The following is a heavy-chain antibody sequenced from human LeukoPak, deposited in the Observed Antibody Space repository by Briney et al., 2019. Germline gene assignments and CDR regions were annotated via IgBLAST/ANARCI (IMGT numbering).Heavy chain of an antibody. CDR3: AKADRECSSTSCYFLGAFDI. CDR1: GFTVSGNY. J-gene: IGHJ3*02. D-gene: IGHD2-2*01. Sequence: GGSLRLSCGASGFTVSGNYMSWVRQAPGKGLEWVSIIYSGGTTYYADSVKGRFTISRDNSKNTLYLQMNSLRAEDTAVYYCAKADRECSSTSCYFLGAFDIWGQGTMVTVSS. V-gene: IGHV3-53*01. CDR2: IYSGGTT.